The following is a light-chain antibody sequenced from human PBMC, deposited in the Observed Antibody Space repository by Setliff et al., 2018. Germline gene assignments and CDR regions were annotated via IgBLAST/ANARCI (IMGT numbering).Light chain of an antibody. J-gene: IGLJ1*01. CDR2: DVS. Sequence: QSVLTQPASVSGSAGQSITISCTGTSSDVGAYNYVSWYQHYSGKAPKFVIYDVSNRPSGVSNRFSGSKSGNTASLTISGLQAEDEADYYCCSYTGTSTPYVFGTGTKVTVL. V-gene: IGLV2-14*03. CDR3: CSYTGTSTPYV. CDR1: SSDVGAYNY.